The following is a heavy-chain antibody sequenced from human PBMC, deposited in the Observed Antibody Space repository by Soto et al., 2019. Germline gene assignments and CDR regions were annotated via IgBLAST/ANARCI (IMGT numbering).Heavy chain of an antibody. CDR3: ARGSVREKHFDY. CDR1: GGSFSGYY. J-gene: IGHJ4*02. CDR2: INHSGST. Sequence: PSETLSLTCAVYGGSFSGYYWSWIRQPPGKGLEWIGEINHSGSTNYNPSLKSRVTISVDTSKNQFSLKLSSVTAADTAVYYCARGSVREKHFDYWGQGTLVTVSS. V-gene: IGHV4-34*01.